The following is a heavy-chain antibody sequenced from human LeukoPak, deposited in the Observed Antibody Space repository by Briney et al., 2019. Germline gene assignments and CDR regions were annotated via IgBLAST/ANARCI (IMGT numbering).Heavy chain of an antibody. CDR3: ARPHDGGSYSNDAFDI. CDR2: INPDSGGT. D-gene: IGHD1-26*01. CDR1: GYTFTDYY. Sequence: GASVKVSCKASGYTFTDYYMHWVRQVPGQGLEWMGWINPDSGGTRYSQKFQGRVTMTRDTSINTVYMELSRLRSDDTAVYYCARPHDGGSYSNDAFDIWGQGTMVTVSS. J-gene: IGHJ3*02. V-gene: IGHV1-2*02.